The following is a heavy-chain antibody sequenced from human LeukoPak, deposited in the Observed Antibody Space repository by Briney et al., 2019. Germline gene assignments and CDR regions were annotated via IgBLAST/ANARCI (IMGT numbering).Heavy chain of an antibody. CDR2: MNPNSGNT. CDR1: GYTFTSYD. CDR3: AKESGGSYYFDY. Sequence: GASVKVSCKASGYTFTSYDINWVRQATGQGLEWMGWMNPNSGNTGHAQKFQGRVTMTRNTSISTAYMELSSLRSEDTAVYYCAKESGGSYYFDYWGQGTLVTVSS. D-gene: IGHD1-26*01. J-gene: IGHJ4*02. V-gene: IGHV1-8*01.